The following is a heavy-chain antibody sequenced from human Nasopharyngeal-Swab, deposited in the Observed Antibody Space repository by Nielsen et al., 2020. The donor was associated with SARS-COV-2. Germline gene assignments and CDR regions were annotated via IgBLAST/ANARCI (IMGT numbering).Heavy chain of an antibody. CDR1: GGSFSGYY. CDR3: AREQSGALYCYDYAMDV. V-gene: IGHV4-34*01. D-gene: IGHD1/OR15-1a*01. Sequence: SQTLSLTCAVYGGSFSGYYWSWNRHPPEKGLEWIGETNHSGSTNYNPSLTSRVTTSVDTSKNQFSLKLSSVTAADTAVYYCAREQSGALYCYDYAMDVWGKGTTVTVSS. CDR2: TNHSGST. J-gene: IGHJ6*04.